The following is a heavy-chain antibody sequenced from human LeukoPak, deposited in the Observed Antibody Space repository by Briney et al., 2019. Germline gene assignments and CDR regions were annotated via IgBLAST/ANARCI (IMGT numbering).Heavy chain of an antibody. CDR3: SKAASDY. J-gene: IGHJ4*02. V-gene: IGHV3-9*01. D-gene: IGHD5-18*01. CDR1: GFTFDDYA. CDR2: ISWNSGSI. Sequence: GRSLRLSCAASGFTFDDYAMHWVRQAPGKGLEWVSGISWNSGSIGYADSVKGRFTISRDNAKNSLYLQMNSLRAEDTALYYCSKAASDYWGQGTLVTVSS.